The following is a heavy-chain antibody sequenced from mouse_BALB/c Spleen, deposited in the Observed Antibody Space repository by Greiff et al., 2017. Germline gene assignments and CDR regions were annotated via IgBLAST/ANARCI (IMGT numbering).Heavy chain of an antibody. V-gene: IGHV2-6-7*01. J-gene: IGHJ4*01. D-gene: IGHD2-1*01. CDR3: ARLDGNYYYAMDY. Sequence: VKLMESGPGLVAPSQSLSITCTVSGFSLTGYGVNWVRQPPGKGLEWLGMIWGDGSTDYNSALKSRLSISKDNSKSQVFLKMNSLQTDDTARYYCARLDGNYYYAMDYWGQGTSVTVSS. CDR1: GFSLTGYG. CDR2: IWGDGST.